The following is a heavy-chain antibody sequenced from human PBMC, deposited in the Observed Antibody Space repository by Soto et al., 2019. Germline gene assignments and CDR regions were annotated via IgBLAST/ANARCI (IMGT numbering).Heavy chain of an antibody. J-gene: IGHJ5*02. CDR2: VYHNGRT. CDR3: AREDRISAPGGIWFHP. D-gene: IGHD6-13*01. V-gene: IGHV4-59*01. Sequence: PSETLSLTCNVSGGSIENYYWSWIRQAPGKGLEWIGYVYHNGRTNYNPSLKSRVSISVDRSKNQFSLNVSSVTAADTAVYYCAREDRISAPGGIWFHPWGKGTLVTAPQ. CDR1: GGSIENYY.